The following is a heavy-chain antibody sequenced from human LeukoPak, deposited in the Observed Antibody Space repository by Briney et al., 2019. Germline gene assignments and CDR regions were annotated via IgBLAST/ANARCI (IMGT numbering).Heavy chain of an antibody. CDR2: IYYSGGI. V-gene: IGHV4-59*12. CDR1: GGSIHDYY. J-gene: IGHJ4*02. D-gene: IGHD1-20*01. Sequence: PSETLSLTCTVSGGSIHDYYWNWIRQPPGKGLEWIGYIYYSGGINYNPSLKSRVTISVDTSKNQLSLKMRSVTSADTAVYYCARDNNWDLEYWGQGTLVTVSS. CDR3: ARDNNWDLEY.